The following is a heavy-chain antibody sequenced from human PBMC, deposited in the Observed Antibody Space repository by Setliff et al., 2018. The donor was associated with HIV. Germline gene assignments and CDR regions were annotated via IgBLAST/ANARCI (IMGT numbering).Heavy chain of an antibody. Sequence: SVKVSCKASGGTFSSYAISWVRQAPGQGLEWMGGIIPIFGTANYAQKFQGRATMTRDTSVNTAFMELSNLRSDDTAVYYCARDYRTTDILSSGYMDVWGKGTTVTVSS. CDR2: IIPIFGTA. V-gene: IGHV1-69*05. D-gene: IGHD3-9*01. CDR3: ARDYRTTDILSSGYMDV. CDR1: GGTFSSYA. J-gene: IGHJ6*03.